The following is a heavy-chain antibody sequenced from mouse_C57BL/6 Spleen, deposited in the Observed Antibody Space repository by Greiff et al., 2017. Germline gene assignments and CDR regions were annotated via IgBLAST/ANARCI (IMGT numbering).Heavy chain of an antibody. D-gene: IGHD2-3*01. CDR3: ARDGYKGYFDV. V-gene: IGHV1-66*01. CDR2: IYPGSGNT. Sequence: QVQLKESGPELVKPGASVKISCKASGYSFTSYYIHWVKQRPGQGLEWIGWIYPGSGNTKYNEKFKGKATLTADTSSSTAYMQLSSLTSEDSAVYYCARDGYKGYFDVWGTGTTVTVSS. CDR1: GYSFTSYY. J-gene: IGHJ1*03.